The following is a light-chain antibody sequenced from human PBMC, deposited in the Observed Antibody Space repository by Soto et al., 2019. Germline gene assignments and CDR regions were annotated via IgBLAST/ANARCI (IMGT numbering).Light chain of an antibody. CDR1: QSVSTN. CDR3: QQYNDWPPYT. J-gene: IGKJ2*01. V-gene: IGKV3-15*01. Sequence: EIVMTQSPATLSVSPGERVTLSCRASQSVSTNLAWYQQKRGQAPRLLIYGASTRATGIPARFTGSGSGTEFTLTISSLQSEDFAVYYCQQYNDWPPYTFGQGTKLDIK. CDR2: GAS.